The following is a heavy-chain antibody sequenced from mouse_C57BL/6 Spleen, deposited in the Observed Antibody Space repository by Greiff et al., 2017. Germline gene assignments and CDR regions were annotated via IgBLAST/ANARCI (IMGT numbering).Heavy chain of an antibody. J-gene: IGHJ1*03. CDR1: GYTFTSYW. D-gene: IGHD1-1*01. CDR2: INPSNGGT. V-gene: IGHV1-53*01. CDR3: ALYYYGSSLLHWYFDV. Sequence: VQLQQPGTELVKPGASVKLSCKASGYTFTSYWMHWVKQRPGQGLEWIGNINPSNGGTNYNEKFKSKATLTVDKSSSTAYMQLSSLTSEDSAVYYCALYYYGSSLLHWYFDVWGTGTTVTVSS.